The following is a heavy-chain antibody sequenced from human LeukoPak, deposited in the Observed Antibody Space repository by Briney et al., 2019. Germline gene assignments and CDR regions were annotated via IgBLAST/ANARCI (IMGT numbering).Heavy chain of an antibody. V-gene: IGHV1-2*04. CDR2: INPNSGGT. CDR3: ARAGTVEMTPLDY. D-gene: IGHD5-24*01. Sequence: ASVKVSCKASGYTFTGYYMHWVRQAPGQGLEWMGWINPNSGGTNYAQKFQGWVTMTRDTSISTAYMELCRLRSDDTAVYYCARAGTVEMTPLDYWGQGTLVTVSS. J-gene: IGHJ4*02. CDR1: GYTFTGYY.